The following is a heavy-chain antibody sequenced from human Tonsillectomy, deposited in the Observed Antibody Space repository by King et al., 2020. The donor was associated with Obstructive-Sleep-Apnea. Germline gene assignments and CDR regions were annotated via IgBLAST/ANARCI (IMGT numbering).Heavy chain of an antibody. CDR2: IWYDGSKK. D-gene: IGHD5-18*01. V-gene: IGHV3-33*06. Sequence: VQLVQSGGGVVQPGRSLRLSCAASGFTFSSYGMNWVRQAPGKGLGWVAVIWYDGSKKYYVDSVKGRFTISRDNSKNTLYLQMNSLRAEDTAVYYCAKGVDTAMGLLDYWGQGTLVTVSS. CDR3: AKGVDTAMGLLDY. CDR1: GFTFSSYG. J-gene: IGHJ4*02.